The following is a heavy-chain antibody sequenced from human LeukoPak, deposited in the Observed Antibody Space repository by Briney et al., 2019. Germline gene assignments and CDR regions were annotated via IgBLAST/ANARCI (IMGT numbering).Heavy chain of an antibody. V-gene: IGHV4-39*07. CDR3: ARSYYDSSGYYFRYFDY. CDR2: IYYSGST. CDR1: GGSISSGTYY. Sequence: SETLSLTCTVSGGSISSGTYYWGWIRQPPGKGLEWIGSIYYSGSTYYNPSLKSRVTISLDTSKNQFSLKLSSVTAADTAVYYCARSYYDSSGYYFRYFDYWGQGTLVTVSS. J-gene: IGHJ4*02. D-gene: IGHD3-22*01.